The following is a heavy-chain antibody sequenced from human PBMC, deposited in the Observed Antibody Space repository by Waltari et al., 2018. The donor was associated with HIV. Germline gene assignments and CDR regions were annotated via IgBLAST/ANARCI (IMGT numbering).Heavy chain of an antibody. V-gene: IGHV1-58*01. J-gene: IGHJ4*02. Sequence: QMQLVQSGPEVKKPGTSVKVSCKASGFTFTSSAVQWVRQARGQRLEWIGWIVGGSGNTNYAQKFQERVTITRDMSTSTAYMELSSLRSEDTAVYYCAADGDGYNYGYWGQGTLVTVSS. D-gene: IGHD5-12*01. CDR1: GFTFTSSA. CDR2: IVGGSGNT. CDR3: AADGDGYNYGY.